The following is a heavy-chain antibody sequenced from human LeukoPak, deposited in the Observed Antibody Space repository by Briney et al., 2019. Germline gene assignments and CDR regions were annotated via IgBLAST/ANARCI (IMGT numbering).Heavy chain of an antibody. J-gene: IGHJ3*02. D-gene: IGHD3-16*02. CDR3: TTDRYGNAFDI. V-gene: IGHV3-15*01. Sequence: GGSLRLSSAASGFTFSNAWLSWVRQAPGKGLEWVGRIKSKTDGGTTDYAAPVKGRFTISRDDSKNTLYLQMNSLKTEDTAVYYCTTDRYGNAFDIWGQGTMVTVSS. CDR2: IKSKTDGGTT. CDR1: GFTFSNAW.